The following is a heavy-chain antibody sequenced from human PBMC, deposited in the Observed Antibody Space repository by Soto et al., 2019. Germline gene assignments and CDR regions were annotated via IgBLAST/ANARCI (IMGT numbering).Heavy chain of an antibody. D-gene: IGHD2-15*01. Sequence: QITLKESGPTLVKPTQTLTLTCTFSGFSLSTSGVGVGWIRQPPGKALEWLALIYWDDDKRYSPSLKSRLTITKDTSKNQVVLTMTNMDPVDTATYYCAHGCSGGSCYYGGGWFDPWGQGTLVTVSS. CDR2: IYWDDDK. V-gene: IGHV2-5*02. CDR1: GFSLSTSGVG. J-gene: IGHJ5*02. CDR3: AHGCSGGSCYYGGGWFDP.